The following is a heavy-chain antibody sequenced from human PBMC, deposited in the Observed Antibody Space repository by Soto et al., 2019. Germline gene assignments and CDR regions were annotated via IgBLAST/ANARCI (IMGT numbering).Heavy chain of an antibody. V-gene: IGHV3-73*02. J-gene: IGHJ4*02. D-gene: IGHD5-18*01. CDR2: IRNKGNNYAT. CDR3: TPRRDWTAVDPLDY. CDR1: GFTFSDSA. Sequence: EVQLVESGGGLVQPGGSLKVSCAASGFTFSDSAMHWVRQASGKGLEWVGRIRNKGNNYATAYTASVKGRFTISRDDSQNPLYLQLTSLKIDDPAVYYCTPRRDWTAVDPLDYWGLGTLVTVSS.